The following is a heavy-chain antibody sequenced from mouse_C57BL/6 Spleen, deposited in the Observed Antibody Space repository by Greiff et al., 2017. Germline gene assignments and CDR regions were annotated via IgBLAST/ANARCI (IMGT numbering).Heavy chain of an antibody. D-gene: IGHD2-2*01. CDR3: ARSSYGYDGGFAY. CDR1: GYTFTSYW. J-gene: IGHJ3*01. CDR2: IYPGSGST. Sequence: QVHVKQPGAELVKPGASVKMSCKASGYTFTSYWLTWVKQRPGQGLEWIGDIYPGSGSTNYNEKFKSKATLTVDTSSSTAYMQLSSLTSEDSAVYYCARSSYGYDGGFAYWGQGTLVTVSA. V-gene: IGHV1-55*01.